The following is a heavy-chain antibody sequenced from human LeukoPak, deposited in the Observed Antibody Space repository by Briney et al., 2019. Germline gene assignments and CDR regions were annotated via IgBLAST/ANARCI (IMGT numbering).Heavy chain of an antibody. CDR2: INAGNGNT. V-gene: IGHV1-3*01. CDR3: ARDEYPYDYVWGSYRFDY. Sequence: ASVKVSCKASGYTFTSYAMHWVRQAPGQRLEWMGWINAGNGNTKYSQKFQGRVTITRDTSASTAYMELSSLRSEDTAVYYCARDEYPYDYVWGSYRFDYWGQGTLVTVSS. J-gene: IGHJ4*02. CDR1: GYTFTSYA. D-gene: IGHD3-16*02.